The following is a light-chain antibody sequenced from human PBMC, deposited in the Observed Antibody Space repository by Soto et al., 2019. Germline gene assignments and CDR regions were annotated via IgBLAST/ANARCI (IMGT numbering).Light chain of an antibody. CDR3: QQYDNLPLT. V-gene: IGKV1-33*01. CDR1: HDIRNY. J-gene: IGKJ4*01. Sequence: DIQMTQSPSSLSASVGDRVTITCQASHDIRNYLNLYQQKPGQAPKLLIHDASRLQTGVPSRFSGSGSGTDFIFTISSLQPDDIATYHCQQYDNLPLTFGGGTKVEI. CDR2: DAS.